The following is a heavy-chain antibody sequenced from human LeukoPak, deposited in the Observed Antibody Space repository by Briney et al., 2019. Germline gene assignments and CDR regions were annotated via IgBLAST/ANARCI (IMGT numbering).Heavy chain of an antibody. CDR3: ARAAWNGGGGFDP. CDR2: VNHGGDT. Sequence: PSETLSLTCAVYNGSFRGYYWSWIRQSPEKGLEWIGEVNHGGDTNYNPSLRSRVTISLDTSKNHFSLKLRSVTAADTAIYNCARAAWNGGGGFDPWGQGTLVTVSS. CDR1: NGSFRGYY. J-gene: IGHJ5*02. V-gene: IGHV4-34*01. D-gene: IGHD3-16*01.